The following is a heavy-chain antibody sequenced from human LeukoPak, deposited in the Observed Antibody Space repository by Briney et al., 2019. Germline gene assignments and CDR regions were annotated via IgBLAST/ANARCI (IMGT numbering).Heavy chain of an antibody. Sequence: ASVKVSCKASGYTFTSYGISWVRQAPGRGLEWMGWISAYNGNTNYAQKLQGRVTMTTDTSTSTAYMELRSLRSDDTAVYYCARDYFWSGHNCFDPWGQETLVTVSS. CDR3: ARDYFWSGHNCFDP. D-gene: IGHD3-3*01. J-gene: IGHJ5*02. V-gene: IGHV1-18*01. CDR1: GYTFTSYG. CDR2: ISAYNGNT.